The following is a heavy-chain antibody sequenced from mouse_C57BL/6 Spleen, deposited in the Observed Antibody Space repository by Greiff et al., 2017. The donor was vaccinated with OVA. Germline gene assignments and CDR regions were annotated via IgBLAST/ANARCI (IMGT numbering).Heavy chain of an antibody. CDR2: IWRGGST. Sequence: VKLVESGPGLVQPSQSLSITCTVSGFSLTSYGVHWVRQSPGKGLEWLGVIWRGGSTDYNAAFMSRLSITKDNSKSQVFFKMNSLQADDTAIYYCAKNEGGDYAMDYWGQGTSVTVSS. CDR3: AKNEGGDYAMDY. J-gene: IGHJ4*01. V-gene: IGHV2-5*01. CDR1: GFSLTSYG.